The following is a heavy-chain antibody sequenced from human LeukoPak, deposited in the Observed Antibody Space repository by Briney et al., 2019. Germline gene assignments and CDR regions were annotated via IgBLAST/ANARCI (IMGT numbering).Heavy chain of an antibody. V-gene: IGHV3-11*04. CDR1: GFTFSDYY. D-gene: IGHD6-19*01. J-gene: IGHJ4*02. CDR2: ISSSGSTI. Sequence: GGSLRLSCAASGFTFSDYYMSWIRQAPGKGLEWVSYISSSGSTIYYADSVKGRFTISRDNAKNSLYLQMNSLRAEDTAVYYCAKDRRQYSSGWYFYYWGQGTLVTVSS. CDR3: AKDRRQYSSGWYFYY.